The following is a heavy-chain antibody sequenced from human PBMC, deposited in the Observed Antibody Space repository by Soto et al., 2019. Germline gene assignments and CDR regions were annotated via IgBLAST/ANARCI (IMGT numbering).Heavy chain of an antibody. V-gene: IGHV3-13*01. CDR3: ARGQEVGAHFFDS. CDR2: IGTAGVT. J-gene: IGHJ4*02. CDR1: GFTFSGFD. Sequence: GGSLRLSCEASGFTFSGFDMHWVRQPTGKGLEWVSTIGTAGVTYCAVSVKGRFTISRDNAKNSLSLQMNSLRAGDTAVYFCARGQEVGAHFFDSWGQGTQVTVSS. D-gene: IGHD2-15*01.